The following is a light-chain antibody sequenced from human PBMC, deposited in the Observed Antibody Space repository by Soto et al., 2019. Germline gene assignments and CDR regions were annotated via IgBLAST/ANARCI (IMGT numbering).Light chain of an antibody. J-gene: IGKJ4*01. V-gene: IGKV1-17*03. CDR3: MQHNTYPLS. Sequence: DIQMTQSPSAMSASVGDRVTITCRASQAISHYLAWFHQRPGKVPKRLIYGASTLESGVPSRFSGSGSGKEFTLTISSLQPEDFGIYYCMQHNTYPLSFGGGIKLEI. CDR2: GAS. CDR1: QAISHY.